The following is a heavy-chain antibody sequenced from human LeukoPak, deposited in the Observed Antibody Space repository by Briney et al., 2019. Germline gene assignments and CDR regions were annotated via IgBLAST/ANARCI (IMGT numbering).Heavy chain of an antibody. Sequence: PGGSLRLSCAASGFTFSSYELRWVRQAPGKGLDWVSYISSSGSAIYYADSVKGRFTISRDNAKNSLYLQMNSLSGEDTAVYYCAASGVVPGRPHGFDIWGRGTVDSVCS. J-gene: IGHJ3*02. CDR3: AASGVVPGRPHGFDI. D-gene: IGHD2-21*01. CDR2: ISSSGSAI. CDR1: GFTFSSYE. V-gene: IGHV3-48*03.